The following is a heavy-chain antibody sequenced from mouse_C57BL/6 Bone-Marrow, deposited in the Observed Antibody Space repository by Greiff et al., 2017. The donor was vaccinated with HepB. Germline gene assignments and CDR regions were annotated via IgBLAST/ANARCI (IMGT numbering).Heavy chain of an antibody. D-gene: IGHD1-1*01. CDR2: IYPGDGDT. CDR1: GYAFSSSW. Sequence: QVQLQQSGPELVKPGASVKISCKASGYAFSSSWMNWVKQRPGKGLEWIGRIYPGDGDTNYNGKFKGKATLTADKSSSTAYMQLSSLTSEDSAVYFCARILLRSFYYFDYWGQGTTLTVSS. CDR3: ARILLRSFYYFDY. J-gene: IGHJ2*01. V-gene: IGHV1-82*01.